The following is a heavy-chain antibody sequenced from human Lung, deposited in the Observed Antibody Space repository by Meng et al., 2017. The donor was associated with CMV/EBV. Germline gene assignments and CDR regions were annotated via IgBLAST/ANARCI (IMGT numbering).Heavy chain of an antibody. Sequence: SXXVSCKASGYTFTAHYFHWVRQAPGQGLEWMGWIHPHRGDTNYAQKFQGRVTLTRDTSINTGYMELTRLTSDDTAVYYCARDNNWGPDYLGQGTLVTVSS. CDR1: GYTFTAHY. J-gene: IGHJ4*02. D-gene: IGHD7-27*01. CDR2: IHPHRGDT. V-gene: IGHV1-2*02. CDR3: ARDNNWGPDY.